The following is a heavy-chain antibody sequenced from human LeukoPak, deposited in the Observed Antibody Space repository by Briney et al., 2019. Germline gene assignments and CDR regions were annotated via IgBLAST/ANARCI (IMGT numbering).Heavy chain of an antibody. V-gene: IGHV3-49*04. CDR2: IRSKAYGGTT. CDR3: TRVRLVLDAFDI. CDR1: GFTFGDYA. D-gene: IGHD6-19*01. J-gene: IGHJ3*02. Sequence: GSLPLSCPASGFTFGDYAMSWVRRAPGKGREGVGFIRSKAYGGTTEYAASVKGRFTISRDDSKSIAYLQMNSLKTEDTAVYYCTRVRLVLDAFDIWGQGTMVTVSS.